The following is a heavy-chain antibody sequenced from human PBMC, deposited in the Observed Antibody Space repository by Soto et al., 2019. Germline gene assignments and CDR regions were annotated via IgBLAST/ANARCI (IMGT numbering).Heavy chain of an antibody. V-gene: IGHV3-23*01. Sequence: PGGSLRLSCAASGFTFSRYVMHWVRHAPGKGLELVSSISGRGYYTYHSDSVKGRFTISRYNSKNTLYLQMKSRRAGNTAVYYCAKDSNELQRMTMVRGVLVSGDQYYYGMDVWGQGTTGTVSS. CDR2: ISGRGYYT. J-gene: IGHJ6*02. D-gene: IGHD3-10*01. CDR1: GFTFSRYV. CDR3: AKDSNELQRMTMVRGVLVSGDQYYYGMDV.